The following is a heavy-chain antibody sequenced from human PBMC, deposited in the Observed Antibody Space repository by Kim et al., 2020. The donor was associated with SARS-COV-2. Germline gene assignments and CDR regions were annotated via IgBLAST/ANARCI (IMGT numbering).Heavy chain of an antibody. D-gene: IGHD3-10*01. Sequence: YTGCVKRRYTISRDNSKNALYLQINGVRDEDTAVYYCAREPFEVAFDIWGQGTMVTVSS. V-gene: IGHV3-33*01. J-gene: IGHJ3*02. CDR3: AREPFEVAFDI.